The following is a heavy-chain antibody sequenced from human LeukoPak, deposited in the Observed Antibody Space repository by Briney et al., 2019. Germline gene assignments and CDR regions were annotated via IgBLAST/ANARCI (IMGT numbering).Heavy chain of an antibody. CDR2: IKQDGSEK. CDR1: GFTFSSYW. Sequence: GGSLRLSCAASGFTFSSYWMSWVRQAPGKGLEWVANIKQDGSEKYYVDSVKGRFTISRDNAKNSLYLQMNGLRAEDTAVYYCARDGDEYQLLPHDAFDIWGQGTMVTVSS. CDR3: ARDGDEYQLLPHDAFDI. J-gene: IGHJ3*02. V-gene: IGHV3-7*01. D-gene: IGHD2-2*01.